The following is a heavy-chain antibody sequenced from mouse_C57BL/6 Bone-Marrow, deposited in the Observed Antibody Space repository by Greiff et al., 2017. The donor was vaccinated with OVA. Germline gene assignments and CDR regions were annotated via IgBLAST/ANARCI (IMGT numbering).Heavy chain of an antibody. D-gene: IGHD2-4*01. V-gene: IGHV1-64*01. CDR3: AIYYDYGGAWFAY. CDR1: GYTFTSYW. Sequence: QVQLQQPGAELVKPGASVKLSCKASGYTFTSYWMHWVKQRPGQGLEWIGMIHPNSGSTNYNEKFKSKATLTVDKSSSTAYMQLSSLTSEDSAVYYCAIYYDYGGAWFAYWGQGTLVTVSA. CDR2: IHPNSGST. J-gene: IGHJ3*01.